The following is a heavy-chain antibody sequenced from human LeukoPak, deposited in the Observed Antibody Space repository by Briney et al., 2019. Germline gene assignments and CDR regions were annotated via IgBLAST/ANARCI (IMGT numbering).Heavy chain of an antibody. Sequence: GGSLRLSCAASGFTFSSYGMHWVRQAPGKGLEWVAVIWYDGSNKYYADSVKGRFTISRDNSKNTLYLQMNSLRAEDTAVYYCAKDDGSGYSIYYWGQGTLATVSS. CDR1: GFTFSSYG. V-gene: IGHV3-33*06. D-gene: IGHD3-22*01. J-gene: IGHJ4*02. CDR2: IWYDGSNK. CDR3: AKDDGSGYSIYY.